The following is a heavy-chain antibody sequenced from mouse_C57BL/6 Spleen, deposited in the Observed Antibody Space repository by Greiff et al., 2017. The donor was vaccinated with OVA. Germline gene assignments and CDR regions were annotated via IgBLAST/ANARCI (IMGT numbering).Heavy chain of an antibody. V-gene: IGHV1-64*01. J-gene: IGHJ2*01. D-gene: IGHD1-1*01. Sequence: VQLQQPGAELVKPGASVKLSCKASGYTFTSYWMHWVKQRPGQGLEWIGMIHPNSGSTNYNEKFKSKATLTVDKSSSTAYMQLSSLTSEDSAVYYCARHYGSSLEDYFDYWGQGTTLTVSS. CDR1: GYTFTSYW. CDR2: IHPNSGST. CDR3: ARHYGSSLEDYFDY.